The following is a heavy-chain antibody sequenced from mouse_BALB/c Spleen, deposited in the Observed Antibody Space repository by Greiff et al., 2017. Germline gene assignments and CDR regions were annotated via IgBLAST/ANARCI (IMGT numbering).Heavy chain of an antibody. V-gene: IGHV5-9-4*01. J-gene: IGHJ4*01. CDR3: AREEGLYYGNSMDY. CDR2: ISSGGSYT. Sequence: EVKLVESGGGLVKPGGSLKLSCAASGFTFSSYAMSWVRQSPEKRLEWVAEISSGGSYTYYPDTVTGRFTISRDNAKNTLYLEMSSLRSEDTAMYYCAREEGLYYGNSMDYWGQGTSVTVSS. CDR1: GFTFSSYA. D-gene: IGHD2-1*01.